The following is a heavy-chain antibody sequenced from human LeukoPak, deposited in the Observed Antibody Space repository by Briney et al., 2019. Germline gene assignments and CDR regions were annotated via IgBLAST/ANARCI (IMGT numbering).Heavy chain of an antibody. CDR3: AKGRRVIAVAGTDFDY. J-gene: IGHJ4*02. CDR2: ISYDGSNK. V-gene: IGHV3-30*18. D-gene: IGHD6-19*01. CDR1: GFTFSSYG. Sequence: PLRSPRLSCAASGFTFSSYGMHWVRQAPGKGLEWVAVISYDGSNKYYADSVKGRFTISRDNSKNTLYLQMNSLRAEDTAVYYCAKGRRVIAVAGTDFDYWGQGTLVPVSS.